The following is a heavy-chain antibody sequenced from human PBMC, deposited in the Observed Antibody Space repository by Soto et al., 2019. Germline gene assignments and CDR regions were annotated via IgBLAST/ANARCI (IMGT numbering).Heavy chain of an antibody. J-gene: IGHJ5*02. CDR3: AHSGPVHTAKSAYYDDSSGYNWFDP. Sequence: GSGPTLVNPTQTLTLTCTFSGFSLSTSGVGVGWIRQPPGKALEWLALIYWNDDKSYSPSLKSRRTITKDTSKNQVVLTMTNVDPVDTATYYCAHSGPVHTAKSAYYDDSSGYNWFDPWGQGTLVTVSS. CDR1: GFSLSTSGVG. V-gene: IGHV2-5*01. D-gene: IGHD3-22*01. CDR2: IYWNDDK.